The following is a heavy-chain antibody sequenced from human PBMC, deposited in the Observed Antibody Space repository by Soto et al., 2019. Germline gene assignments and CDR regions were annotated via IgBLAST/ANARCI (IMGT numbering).Heavy chain of an antibody. J-gene: IGHJ6*02. V-gene: IGHV2-5*01. CDR1: GFSLTTTGVG. Sequence: SGPTLVNPTQTLTLTCTFSGFSLTTTGVGVGWIRQPPGKALEWLAFIYWNDDKRYSPSLKNSPTITKDTSKNQVVLSMTNMAPVDTATYYCAKVDFYYYGMDVWGQGTTVTVSS. CDR3: AKVDFYYYGMDV. CDR2: IYWNDDK.